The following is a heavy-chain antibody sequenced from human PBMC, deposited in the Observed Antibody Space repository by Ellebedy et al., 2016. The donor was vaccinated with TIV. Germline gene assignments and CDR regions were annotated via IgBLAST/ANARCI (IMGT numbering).Heavy chain of an antibody. D-gene: IGHD1-7*01. J-gene: IGHJ4*02. V-gene: IGHV3-23*01. CDR2: ISGTGATT. CDR3: AKALAAGTTLRIDY. Sequence: GESLKISCTTSGITFRNAWMSWVRHAPGKGLEWVSGISGTGATTYYADSVKGRFTISRDNSKNTLYLLMISLRGEDTAIYYCAKALAAGTTLRIDYWGQGTLVTVSS. CDR1: GITFRNAW.